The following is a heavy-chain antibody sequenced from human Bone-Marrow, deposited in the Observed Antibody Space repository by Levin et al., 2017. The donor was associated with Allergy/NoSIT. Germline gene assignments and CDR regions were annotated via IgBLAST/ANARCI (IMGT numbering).Heavy chain of an antibody. CDR3: ARISGSYSDYYYYYGMDG. CDR2: MNPNSGNT. CDR1: GYTFTSYD. J-gene: IGHJ6*02. V-gene: IGHV1-8*01. Sequence: ASVKVSCKASGYTFTSYDINWVRQATGQGLEWMGWMNPNSGNTGYAQKFQGRVTMTRNTSISTAYMELSSLRSEDTAVYYCARISGSYSDYYYYYGMDGWGQGTTVTVSS. D-gene: IGHD1-26*01.